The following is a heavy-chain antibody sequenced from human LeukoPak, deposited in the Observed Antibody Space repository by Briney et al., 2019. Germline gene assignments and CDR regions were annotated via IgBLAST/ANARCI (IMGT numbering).Heavy chain of an antibody. D-gene: IGHD2-2*01. Sequence: ASVKVSCKASGYTFTGYYMHWVRQAPGQGLEWMGWINPNSGGTNYAQKFQGRVTMTRDTSISTAYMELSRLRSDDTAVYYCARGTWHQLPRGYFDYWGQGTLVTVSS. J-gene: IGHJ4*02. CDR3: ARGTWHQLPRGYFDY. V-gene: IGHV1-2*02. CDR1: GYTFTGYY. CDR2: INPNSGGT.